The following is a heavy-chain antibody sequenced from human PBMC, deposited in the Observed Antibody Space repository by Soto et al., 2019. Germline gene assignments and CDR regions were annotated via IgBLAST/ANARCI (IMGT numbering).Heavy chain of an antibody. CDR2: INHSGST. CDR3: ARGRGLYYYYYYGMDV. CDR1: GGSFSGYY. D-gene: IGHD3-10*01. J-gene: IGHJ6*02. V-gene: IGHV4-34*01. Sequence: QVQLQQWGAGLLKPSETLSLTCAVYGGSFSGYYWSWIRQPPGKGLEWIGEINHSGSTNYHPSLKSRVTISVDTSKNQFALKLSSVTAADTAVYYCARGRGLYYYYYYGMDVWGQGTTVTVSS.